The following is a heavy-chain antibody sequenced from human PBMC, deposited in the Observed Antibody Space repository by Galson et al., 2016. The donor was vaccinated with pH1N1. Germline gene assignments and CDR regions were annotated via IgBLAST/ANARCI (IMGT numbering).Heavy chain of an antibody. J-gene: IGHJ4*02. V-gene: IGHV3-74*01. CDR3: ARNWWGIDY. D-gene: IGHD2-15*01. CDR2: IDNDGRGT. CDR1: GFPFSDYW. Sequence: SLRLSCAASGFPFSDYWMHWVRQAPGKGLVWVARIDNDGRGTSHADSGRGRFAISRDNAENMLYLQMNSLRTDDTAVYYCARNWWGIDYWAQGALVTVSS.